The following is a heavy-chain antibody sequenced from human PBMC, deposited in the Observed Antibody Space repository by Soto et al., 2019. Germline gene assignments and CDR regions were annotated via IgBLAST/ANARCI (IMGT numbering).Heavy chain of an antibody. J-gene: IGHJ5*02. D-gene: IGHD3-3*01. CDR1: GGTISGYY. CDR2: IYSSGNT. CDR3: ARGQRFSAWFDP. Sequence: QVHLQESGPGLVKPSETLSLTCSVSGGTISGYYWTWIRQPAGKGLEWIGRIYSSGNTKYNPSLKSRVTMSLDTSNNQFSLRLTSVTAADTAVYYCARGQRFSAWFDPWGQGTLVTVSS. V-gene: IGHV4-4*07.